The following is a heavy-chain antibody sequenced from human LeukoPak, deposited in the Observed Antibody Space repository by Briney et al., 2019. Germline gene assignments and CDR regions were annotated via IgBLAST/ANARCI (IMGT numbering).Heavy chain of an antibody. CDR1: GFTFSNYN. J-gene: IGHJ4*02. Sequence: GGSLRLSCAASGFTFSNYNMNWVRQAPGKELEWVSYISTSGRAIFYADSVKGRFTISRDNAKNSLYLQMNSLRAEDTAVYYCARGYYDNSGYYFPFDFWGQGTLVTVSS. D-gene: IGHD3-22*01. V-gene: IGHV3-48*01. CDR2: ISTSGRAI. CDR3: ARGYYDNSGYYFPFDF.